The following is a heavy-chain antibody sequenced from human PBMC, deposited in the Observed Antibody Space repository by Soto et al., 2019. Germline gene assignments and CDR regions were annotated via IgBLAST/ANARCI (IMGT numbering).Heavy chain of an antibody. J-gene: IGHJ6*02. Sequence: PGVSLRLSCAASGFTFSSYDMHWVRQATGKGLEWVSAIGTAGDTYYPGSVKGRFTISRENAKNSLYLQMNSLRAGDTAVYYCARGQSSSSSWVRYYYYYYGMDVWGQGTTVTVSS. D-gene: IGHD6-6*01. V-gene: IGHV3-13*01. CDR1: GFTFSSYD. CDR3: ARGQSSSSSWVRYYYYYYGMDV. CDR2: IGTAGDT.